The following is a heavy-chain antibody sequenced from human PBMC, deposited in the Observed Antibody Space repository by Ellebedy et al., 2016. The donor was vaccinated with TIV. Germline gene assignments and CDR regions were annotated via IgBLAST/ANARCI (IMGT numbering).Heavy chain of an antibody. CDR1: GGSISNSDYY. V-gene: IGHV4-39*01. CDR3: ARTDPWQPIDD. CDR2: IYYSGSP. J-gene: IGHJ4*02. Sequence: MPGGSLRLSCTLSGGSISNSDYYWNWIRQPPGKGLEWIGSIYYSGSPYYNPSFKSRVTLSADTSKNQFSLNLRTVTAADTAVYYCARTDPWQPIDDWGQGILVSVSS. D-gene: IGHD2-21*02.